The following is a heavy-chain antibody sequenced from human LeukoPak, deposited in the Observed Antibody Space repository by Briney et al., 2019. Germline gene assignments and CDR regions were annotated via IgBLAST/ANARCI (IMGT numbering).Heavy chain of an antibody. D-gene: IGHD1-1*01. CDR1: GFTFSNYW. V-gene: IGHV3-74*01. CDR2: INIDGSST. J-gene: IGHJ4*02. CDR3: ARVGSLDTRGY. Sequence: GGSLRLSCAASGFTFSNYWMHWVRQAPGKGPVWVSRINIDGSSTSYSDSVKGRFTISRDNAKTTLYLQMNSLRAEDTAVYYCARVGSLDTRGYWGQGTLVTVSS.